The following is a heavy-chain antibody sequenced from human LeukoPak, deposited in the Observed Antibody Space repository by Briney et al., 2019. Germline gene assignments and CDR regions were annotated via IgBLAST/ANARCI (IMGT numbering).Heavy chain of an antibody. D-gene: IGHD3-3*01. Sequence: GGSLRLSCAASGFIFSSHAMHWVRQAPGKGLEWVAVTSYDGSKKDYADSVKGRFTISRDNSRNTMYLQMNSLRAEDTAVYFXAKVGGVVIPGSYWGQGTLVTISS. V-gene: IGHV3-30-3*02. CDR2: TSYDGSKK. J-gene: IGHJ4*02. CDR1: GFIFSSHA. CDR3: AKVGGVVIPGSY.